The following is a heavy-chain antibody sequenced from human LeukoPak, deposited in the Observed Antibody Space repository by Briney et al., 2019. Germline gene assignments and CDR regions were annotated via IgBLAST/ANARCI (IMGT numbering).Heavy chain of an antibody. D-gene: IGHD6-6*01. CDR1: GFTFSTYS. CDR2: ISYDGSNK. J-gene: IGHJ6*02. Sequence: GGSLRLSCAASGFTFSTYSMNWVRQAPGKGLEWVAVISYDGSNKYYADSVKGRFTISRDNSKNTLYLQMNSLRAEDTAVYYCAKDSSSRFYYYYGMDVWGQGTTVAVSS. CDR3: AKDSSSRFYYYYGMDV. V-gene: IGHV3-30*18.